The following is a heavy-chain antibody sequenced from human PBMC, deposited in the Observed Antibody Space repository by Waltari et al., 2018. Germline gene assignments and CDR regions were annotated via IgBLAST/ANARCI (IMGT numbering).Heavy chain of an antibody. V-gene: IGHV1-2*06. D-gene: IGHD3-10*01. Sequence: QVQLVQSGAEVKKPGASVKVSCKASGYTFTGYYMHWVRQATGQGLEWMGRINPNSGGTNYAQKFQGRVTMTRDTSISTAYMELSRLRSDDTAVYYCARVFYGSGSYYSLDYWGQGTLVTVSS. J-gene: IGHJ4*02. CDR1: GYTFTGYY. CDR3: ARVFYGSGSYYSLDY. CDR2: INPNSGGT.